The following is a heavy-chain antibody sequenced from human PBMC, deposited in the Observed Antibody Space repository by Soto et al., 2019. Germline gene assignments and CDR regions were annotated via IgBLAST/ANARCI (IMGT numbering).Heavy chain of an antibody. CDR1: GFTFSDYY. J-gene: IGHJ4*02. CDR3: ARGEGFGEFDY. Sequence: QVQLVESGGGLVKPGGSLRLSCAASGFTFSDYYMSWIRQAPGKGLEWVSYISSSSSYTNYADSVKGRFTISRDNAKNSQYLQMNSLRAEDTAGYYCARGEGFGEFDYWGQGTLVTVSS. D-gene: IGHD3-10*01. CDR2: ISSSSSYT. V-gene: IGHV3-11*05.